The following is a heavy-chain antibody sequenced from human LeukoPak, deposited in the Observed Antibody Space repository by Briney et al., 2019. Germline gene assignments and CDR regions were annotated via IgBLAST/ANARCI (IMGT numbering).Heavy chain of an antibody. D-gene: IGHD1-26*01. J-gene: IGHJ4*02. V-gene: IGHV4-59*01. CDR1: GGSIRSYY. Sequence: EPSETLSLTCTVSGGSIRSYYWSWIRQSPGKGLEWIGYIYYSGSTNYNPSLKSRVTISVDTSKNQFSLKLSSVTAADTAVYYCARVQDSGSYYGFDYWGQGTLVTVSS. CDR2: IYYSGST. CDR3: ARVQDSGSYYGFDY.